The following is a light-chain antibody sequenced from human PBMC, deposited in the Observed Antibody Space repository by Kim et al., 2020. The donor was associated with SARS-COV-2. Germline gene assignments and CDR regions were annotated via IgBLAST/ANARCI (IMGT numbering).Light chain of an antibody. CDR2: HAS. Sequence: DIQLNQSPSTLSASVGDRVTITCRACQSISSWLAWYQQKPGKATKLLIYHASSLESGVPSRFSGSGSGTEFTLTISSLQPDDFATYYCQQYNSYGTFGQGTKVQIK. CDR1: QSISSW. CDR3: QQYNSYGT. J-gene: IGKJ1*01. V-gene: IGKV1-5*01.